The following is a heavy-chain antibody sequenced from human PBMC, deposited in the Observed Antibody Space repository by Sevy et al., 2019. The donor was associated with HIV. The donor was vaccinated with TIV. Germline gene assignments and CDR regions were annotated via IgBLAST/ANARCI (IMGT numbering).Heavy chain of an antibody. V-gene: IGHV4-4*08. Sequence: SETLSLNCTVSGGSIRTYYWSWIRQAPGKGLEWIGDIFASGSTDYNSSIKSRVTISAYTSKKQLSLKLTSVTAADTAFCYCARTQGAILRFLEDKWFDPWGQGSLVTVSS. CDR1: GGSIRTYY. CDR2: IFASGST. J-gene: IGHJ5*02. CDR3: ARTQGAILRFLEDKWFDP. D-gene: IGHD3-3*01.